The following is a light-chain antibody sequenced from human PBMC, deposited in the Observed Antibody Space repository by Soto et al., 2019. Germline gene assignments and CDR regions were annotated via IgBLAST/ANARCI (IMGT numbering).Light chain of an antibody. Sequence: EIVLTQSPATLSLSPGERATLSCRASQSVDNYLDWYQQKPGQAPRLLIYGASTRATGISARFSGSGSGTEFTLTISSLQSEDFAVYYCQQYNNWPPITFGQGTRLEIK. CDR2: GAS. J-gene: IGKJ5*01. CDR3: QQYNNWPPIT. V-gene: IGKV3-15*01. CDR1: QSVDNY.